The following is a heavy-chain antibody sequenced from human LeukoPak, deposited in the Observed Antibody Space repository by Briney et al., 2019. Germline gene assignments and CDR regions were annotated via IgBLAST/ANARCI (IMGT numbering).Heavy chain of an antibody. V-gene: IGHV1-2*06. CDR3: ARDPDFWSGYHWFDP. Sequence: ASVKVSCKASGYTFTGYYMHWVRQAPGQGLEWMGRINPNCGGTNYAQKFQGRVTMTRDTSISTAYMELSRLRSDDTAVYYCARDPDFWSGYHWFDPWGQGTLVTVSS. D-gene: IGHD3-3*01. CDR2: INPNCGGT. J-gene: IGHJ5*02. CDR1: GYTFTGYY.